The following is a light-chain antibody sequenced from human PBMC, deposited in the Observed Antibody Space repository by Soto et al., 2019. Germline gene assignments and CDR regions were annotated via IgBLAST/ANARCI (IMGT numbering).Light chain of an antibody. CDR1: TSDVVGYNY. CDR3: GSYTGSITYV. Sequence: QSALTQPASVSGSLGQSITISCTGTTSDVVGYNYVSWYQQHPGKTPILMIYEVTYRPSGVSTRCSGSKSGNTASLTISGLQVEDEAEYYSGSYTGSITYVFGTGTKVTVL. CDR2: EVT. J-gene: IGLJ1*01. V-gene: IGLV2-14*01.